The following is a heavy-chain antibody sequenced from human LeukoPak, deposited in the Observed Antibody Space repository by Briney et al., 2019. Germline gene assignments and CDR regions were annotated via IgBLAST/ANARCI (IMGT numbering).Heavy chain of an antibody. Sequence: SETLSLTCAVYGGSFSGYYWSWIRQPPGKGLEWIGEINHSGSTNYNPSLKSRVTISADTSKNQFSLKLSSVTAADTAVYYCARGRGAVAGTPDFDYWGQGTLVTVSS. V-gene: IGHV4-34*01. J-gene: IGHJ4*02. D-gene: IGHD6-19*01. CDR1: GGSFSGYY. CDR2: INHSGST. CDR3: ARGRGAVAGTPDFDY.